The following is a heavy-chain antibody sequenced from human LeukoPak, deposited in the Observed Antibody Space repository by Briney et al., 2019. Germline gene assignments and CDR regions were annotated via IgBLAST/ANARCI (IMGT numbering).Heavy chain of an antibody. J-gene: IGHJ4*01. D-gene: IGHD5-12*01. Sequence: PAETETLTCAVYGGSFSGYYWSWIRQPPGKGLEWIGEINHSGCTNYNPSLKSRVTISVDTSKNQFSLKLSSVTAADTAVYYCARGGKPRARITTPGYFDYWGLGSLCAVSS. V-gene: IGHV4-34*01. CDR2: INHSGCT. CDR3: ARGGKPRARITTPGYFDY. CDR1: GGSFSGYY.